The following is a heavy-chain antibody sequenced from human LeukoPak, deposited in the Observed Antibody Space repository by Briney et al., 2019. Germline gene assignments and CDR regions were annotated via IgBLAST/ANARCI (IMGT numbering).Heavy chain of an antibody. CDR3: ARVDIGGWYWLDR. Sequence: PGGSLRLFCAASGFTLSSYWMHWVRQAPGKGLEWVSRINPDGSSTSYADSVKGRFTISRDNAKNTLYLQMNSLRVEDTAVYYCARVDIGGWYWLDRWGQGTQVTVSS. CDR2: INPDGSST. V-gene: IGHV3-74*01. CDR1: GFTLSSYW. J-gene: IGHJ5*02. D-gene: IGHD6-19*01.